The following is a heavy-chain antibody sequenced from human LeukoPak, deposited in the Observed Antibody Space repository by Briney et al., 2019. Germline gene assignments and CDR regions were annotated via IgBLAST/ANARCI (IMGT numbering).Heavy chain of an antibody. CDR1: GGSISSYY. CDR2: IYYSGST. D-gene: IGHD3-22*01. CDR3: ARVPLSSGYYHSNWFDP. J-gene: IGHJ5*02. V-gene: IGHV4-59*01. Sequence: SETLSLTCTVSGGSISSYYWSWIRQPPGKGLEWIGYIYYSGSTNYNPSLKSRVTISVDTSKNQFSLKLSSATAADTAVYYCARVPLSSGYYHSNWFDPWGQGTLVTVSS.